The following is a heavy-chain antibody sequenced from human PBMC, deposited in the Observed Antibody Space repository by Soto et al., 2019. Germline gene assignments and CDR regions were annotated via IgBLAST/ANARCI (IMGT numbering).Heavy chain of an antibody. J-gene: IGHJ4*02. CDR3: ARDLAVSAGRALSFDY. CDR1: GYTLSSYC. D-gene: IGHD6-19*01. V-gene: IGHV1-18*01. CDR2: ISAYNGNT. Sequence: GSVEVSRKASGYTLSSYCISWVRQAPGQGLEWMGWISAYNGNTNYAQKLQGRVTMTTDTSTSTAYMELRSLRSDDTAVYYCARDLAVSAGRALSFDYWGQGTLVTVSS.